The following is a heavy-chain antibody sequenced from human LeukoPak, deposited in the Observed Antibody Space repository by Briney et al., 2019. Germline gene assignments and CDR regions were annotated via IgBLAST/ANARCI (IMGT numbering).Heavy chain of an antibody. CDR1: GGSISSYY. CDR2: ISYSGST. J-gene: IGHJ4*02. V-gene: IGHV4-59*08. Sequence: PSETLSPTCTVSGGSISSYYWSWVRQPPGKGLEWIGYISYSGSTNYNPSLKSRVTISVDTSQNQFSLKLSSVTAADTAVYYCAGSSQPHSSLIDYGGQGTLVTVSS. CDR3: AGSSQPHSSLIDY.